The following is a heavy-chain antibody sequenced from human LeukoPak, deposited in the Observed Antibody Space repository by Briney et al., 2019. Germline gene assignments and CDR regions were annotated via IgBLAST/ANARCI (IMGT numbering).Heavy chain of an antibody. Sequence: PGRSLRLSGAASGFTFSSYGIHWVRQAPGKGLEWVAIISYDGSNKYYAGSVKGRFTISRDNSKNTLYLQMNSLRVEDTAVYYCAKSDRDDSSGYVDYWGQGILVTVSS. J-gene: IGHJ4*02. CDR2: ISYDGSNK. V-gene: IGHV3-30*18. CDR3: AKSDRDDSSGYVDY. CDR1: GFTFSSYG. D-gene: IGHD3-22*01.